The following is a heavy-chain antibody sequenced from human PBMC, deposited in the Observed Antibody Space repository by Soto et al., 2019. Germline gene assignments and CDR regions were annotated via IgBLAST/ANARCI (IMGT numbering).Heavy chain of an antibody. V-gene: IGHV1-18*01. D-gene: IGHD1-26*01. J-gene: IGHJ5*02. CDR2: ISAYNGNT. Sequence: GASVKVSCKASGYTFTSHGISWVRQAPGQGLEWMGWISAYNGNTNYAQKLQGRVTMTTDTSTSTAYMELRSLRSDDTAVYYCAREDSGSYLGWFAPWGQGTLVTVSS. CDR1: GYTFTSHG. CDR3: AREDSGSYLGWFAP.